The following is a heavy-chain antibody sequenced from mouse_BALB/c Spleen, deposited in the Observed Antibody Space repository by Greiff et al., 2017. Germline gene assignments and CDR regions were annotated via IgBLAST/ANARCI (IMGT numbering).Heavy chain of an antibody. Sequence: EVQRVESGGGLVKPGGSLKLSCAASGFTFSSYAMSWVRQTPEKRLEWVASISSGGSTYYPDSVKGRFTISRDNARNILYLQMSSLRSEDTAMYYCARPDGRYVEYAMDYWGQGTSVTVSS. CDR3: ARPDGRYVEYAMDY. CDR1: GFTFSSYA. CDR2: ISSGGST. J-gene: IGHJ4*01. V-gene: IGHV5-6-5*01. D-gene: IGHD1-1*01.